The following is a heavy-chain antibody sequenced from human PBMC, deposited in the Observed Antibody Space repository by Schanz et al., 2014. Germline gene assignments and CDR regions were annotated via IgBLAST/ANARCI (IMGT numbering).Heavy chain of an antibody. CDR1: GYMFDTYG. Sequence: QVRLVQSGAEAREPGASVKVSCKATGYMFDTYGFAWVRQAPGQGLEWMGWISTYNGHTRYGQKFQDRLSLTTDTDTATAHVELRSLRTDDTAVYYYARAPTRMNMFRGVTYFFDYWGQGTLVTVSS. D-gene: IGHD3-10*01. V-gene: IGHV1-18*04. CDR2: ISTYNGHT. J-gene: IGHJ4*02. CDR3: ARAPTRMNMFRGVTYFFDY.